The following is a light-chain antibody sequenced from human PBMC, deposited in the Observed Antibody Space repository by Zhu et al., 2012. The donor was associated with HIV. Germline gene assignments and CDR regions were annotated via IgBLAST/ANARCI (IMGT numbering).Light chain of an antibody. Sequence: EIVLTQSPGTLSLSPGERATLSCRASQSVSSNYLAWYQQKPGQAPRLLIYGASSGATGIPDRFSGSGSGTGFTLTISRLEPEDFAVYYCQQYGSSPPWTFGQGTKVEIK. CDR2: GAS. CDR3: QQYGSSPPWT. CDR1: QSVSSNY. V-gene: IGKV3-20*01. J-gene: IGKJ1*01.